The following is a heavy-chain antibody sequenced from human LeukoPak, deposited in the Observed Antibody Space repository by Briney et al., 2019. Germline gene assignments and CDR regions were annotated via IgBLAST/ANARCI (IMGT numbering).Heavy chain of an antibody. Sequence: GGSLRLSCAASGFTFSSYGMHWVRQAPGKGLEWVAVISYDGSNKYYADSVKGRFTISRDNSKNTLYLQMNSLRAEGTAVYYCAKDRRTYYDFWSGYIFDYWGQGTLVTVSS. V-gene: IGHV3-30*18. CDR3: AKDRRTYYDFWSGYIFDY. D-gene: IGHD3-3*01. J-gene: IGHJ4*02. CDR1: GFTFSSYG. CDR2: ISYDGSNK.